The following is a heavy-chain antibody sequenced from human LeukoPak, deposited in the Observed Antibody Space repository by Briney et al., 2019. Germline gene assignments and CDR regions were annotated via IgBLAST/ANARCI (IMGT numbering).Heavy chain of an antibody. D-gene: IGHD4-17*01. CDR2: IYYSGST. Sequence: SQTLSLTCTVSGGSISSGGYYWSWIRQHPGKGLEWIGYIYYSGSTYYNPSLKSRVTISVDTSKNQFSLKLSSVIAADTAVYYCARSEQDYGDYMFDPWGQGTLVTVSS. J-gene: IGHJ5*02. CDR1: GGSISSGGYY. CDR3: ARSEQDYGDYMFDP. V-gene: IGHV4-31*03.